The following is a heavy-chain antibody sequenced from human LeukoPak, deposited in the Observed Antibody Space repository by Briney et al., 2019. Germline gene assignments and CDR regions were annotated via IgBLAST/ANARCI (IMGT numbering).Heavy chain of an antibody. V-gene: IGHV1-2*02. CDR2: INPNSGGT. Sequence: ASVKVSCKASGYTFTVYYMHWVRQAPGQGLEWMGWINPNSGGTNYAQKFQGRVTMTRDTSISAAYMELSSLRSDDTAVYYCARSYGVYHFDYWGQGTLVTVSS. CDR1: GYTFTVYY. D-gene: IGHD4-17*01. CDR3: ARSYGVYHFDY. J-gene: IGHJ4*02.